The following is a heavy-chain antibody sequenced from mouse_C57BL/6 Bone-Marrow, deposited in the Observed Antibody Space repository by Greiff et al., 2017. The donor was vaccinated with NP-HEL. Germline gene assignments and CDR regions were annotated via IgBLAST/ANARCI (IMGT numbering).Heavy chain of an antibody. Sequence: QVQLKQPGAELVKPGASVKLSCKASGYTFTSYWMHWVKQRPGQGLEWIGMIHPNSGSTNYNEKFKSKATLTVDKSSSTAYMQLSSLTSEDSAVYYCACITTAYYYALDYWGQGTSVTVSS. J-gene: IGHJ4*01. CDR3: ACITTAYYYALDY. D-gene: IGHD1-2*01. V-gene: IGHV1-64*01. CDR2: IHPNSGST. CDR1: GYTFTSYW.